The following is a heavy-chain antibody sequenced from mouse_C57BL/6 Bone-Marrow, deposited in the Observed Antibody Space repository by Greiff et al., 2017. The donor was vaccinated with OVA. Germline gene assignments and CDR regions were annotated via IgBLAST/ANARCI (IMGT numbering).Heavy chain of an antibody. J-gene: IGHJ2*01. CDR2: IVPDTGGI. CDR1: GFSFTDSG. D-gene: IGHD2-5*01. Sequence: VQLQQSGAAVTLPCKAAGFSFTDSGLPWMNHTLVHGLEWLGAIVPDTGGIAYNQKFKCKHVLTADKSSSTAYMGLRSLTSEDSAVYDCTRSYSNYGDFDYWGQGTTLTVSS. CDR3: TRSYSNYGDFDY. V-gene: IGHV1-15*01.